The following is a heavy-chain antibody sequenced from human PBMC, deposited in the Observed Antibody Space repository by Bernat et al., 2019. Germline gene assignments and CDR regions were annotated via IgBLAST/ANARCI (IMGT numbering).Heavy chain of an antibody. CDR3: ARSKSVVTLDAFDI. V-gene: IGHV1-3*01. D-gene: IGHD2-21*02. CDR2: INAGNGNT. Sequence: QVQLVQSGAEVKKPGASVKVSCKASGYTFTSYAMHWVRQAPGQRLEWMGWINAGNGNTKYSQKFQGRVTITRDTSASIAYMELSSLRSEDTAVYYCARSKSVVTLDAFDIWGQGTMVTVSS. J-gene: IGHJ3*02. CDR1: GYTFTSYA.